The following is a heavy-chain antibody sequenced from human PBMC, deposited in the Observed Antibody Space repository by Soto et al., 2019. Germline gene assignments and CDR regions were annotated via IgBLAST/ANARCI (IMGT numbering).Heavy chain of an antibody. Sequence: EVQLLESGGGLVQPGGSLRLSCAASGFNFNSHAMTWVRQAPGKGLEWVSTISANIISTYYADSVKGRFTISRDNSKNTLYLQMSSLRVEDTAVYHCARVDTPTVRVGMDFCGQGTTVTVSS. CDR3: ARVDTPTVRVGMDF. J-gene: IGHJ6*02. CDR1: GFNFNSHA. V-gene: IGHV3-23*01. D-gene: IGHD5-18*01. CDR2: ISANIIST.